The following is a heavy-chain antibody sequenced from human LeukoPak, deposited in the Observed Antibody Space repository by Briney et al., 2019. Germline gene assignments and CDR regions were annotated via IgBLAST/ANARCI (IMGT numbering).Heavy chain of an antibody. V-gene: IGHV3-7*01. CDR3: ARGASSWYSTSPNFDY. J-gene: IGHJ4*02. CDR1: GFTFSTYW. Sequence: PGGPLRLSCAASGFTFSTYWMSWVRQAPGKGLEWVANIKQDGSEKYYVDSVKGRFTISRDNAKNSLYLQMNSLRAEDTAVYFCARGASSWYSTSPNFDYWGQGTLVTVSS. CDR2: IKQDGSEK. D-gene: IGHD6-13*01.